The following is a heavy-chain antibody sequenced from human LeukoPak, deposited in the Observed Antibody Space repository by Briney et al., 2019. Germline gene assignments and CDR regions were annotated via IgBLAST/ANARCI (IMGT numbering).Heavy chain of an antibody. CDR2: ISGSGGST. Sequence: GGTLRLSCAASGFTFSNFGMSWVRQAPGKGLEWVSVISGSGGSTYYADSVKGRFTISRDNAKNSLYLQMNSLRAEDTAVYYCARGYYYDAPWGQGTLVTVSS. J-gene: IGHJ5*02. D-gene: IGHD3-22*01. V-gene: IGHV3-23*01. CDR3: ARGYYYDAP. CDR1: GFTFSNFG.